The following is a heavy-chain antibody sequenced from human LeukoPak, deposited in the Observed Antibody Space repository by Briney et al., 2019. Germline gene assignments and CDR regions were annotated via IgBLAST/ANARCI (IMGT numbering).Heavy chain of an antibody. V-gene: IGHV4-61*02. CDR1: GGSISSSSYY. Sequence: SETLSLTCTVSGGSISSSSYYWNWIRQPAGKGLEWIGRIYASGSTKYNPSLKSRVTISVDTSKNQFSLKVSSVTAADTAVYYCAREFRPWGQGTLVTVSS. J-gene: IGHJ5*02. CDR2: IYASGST. CDR3: AREFRP. D-gene: IGHD3-10*01.